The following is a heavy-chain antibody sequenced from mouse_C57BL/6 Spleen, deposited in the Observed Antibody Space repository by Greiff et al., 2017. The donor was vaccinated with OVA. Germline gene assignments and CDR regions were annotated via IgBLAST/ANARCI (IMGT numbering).Heavy chain of an antibody. Sequence: QVQLQESGAELVRPGASVTLSCKASGYTFTDYELNWVKQTPVHGLEWIGAIAPATGGTAYNQKFKGKAILTADKSSSTAYIELRSLTSEDSAVYYCTRRTVVERTLYAMDYWGQGTSVTVSS. CDR3: TRRTVVERTLYAMDY. CDR1: GYTFTDYE. D-gene: IGHD1-1*01. V-gene: IGHV1-15*01. CDR2: IAPATGGT. J-gene: IGHJ4*01.